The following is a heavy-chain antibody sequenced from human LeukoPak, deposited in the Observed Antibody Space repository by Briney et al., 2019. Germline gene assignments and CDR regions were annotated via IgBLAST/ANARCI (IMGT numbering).Heavy chain of an antibody. Sequence: PSETLSLTCTVSGGSISSYYWSWIRQPPGKGLEWIGYIYYSGSTNYNPSLKSRVTISVDTSKNQFSLKLSSVTAADTAVYYCARDRRGPAYGMDVWGQGTTVTVSS. CDR2: IYYSGST. CDR1: GGSISSYY. D-gene: IGHD3-10*01. CDR3: ARDRRGPAYGMDV. J-gene: IGHJ6*02. V-gene: IGHV4-59*12.